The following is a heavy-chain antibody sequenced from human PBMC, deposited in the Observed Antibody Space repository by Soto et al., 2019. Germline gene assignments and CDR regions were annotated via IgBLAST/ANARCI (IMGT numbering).Heavy chain of an antibody. D-gene: IGHD2-2*02. Sequence: EVQLVESGGGLIQPGGSLRLSCAASDFTLSSYSMNWVRQAPGKGLEWVSYISPGGVITYANSVKGRFTISRDNAKNSLXLXXXSLXXXXXALYXXVXVRAGSYMDVWGKGTTVTVSS. J-gene: IGHJ6*03. CDR2: ISPGGVI. CDR1: DFTLSSYS. CDR3: VXVRAGSYMDV. V-gene: IGHV3-48*01.